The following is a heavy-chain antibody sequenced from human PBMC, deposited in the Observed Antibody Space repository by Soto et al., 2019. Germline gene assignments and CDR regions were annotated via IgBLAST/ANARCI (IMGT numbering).Heavy chain of an antibody. CDR1: GGPFSGYY. V-gene: IGHV4-34*01. CDR2: INHSGST. J-gene: IGHJ5*02. Sequence: SETLSLTCAVYGGPFSGYYWSWIRQPPGKGLEWIGEINHSGSTNYNPSLKSRVTISVDTSKNQFSLKLSSVTAADTAVYYCARMAPNNWFDPWGQGTLVTVSS. CDR3: ARMAPNNWFDP.